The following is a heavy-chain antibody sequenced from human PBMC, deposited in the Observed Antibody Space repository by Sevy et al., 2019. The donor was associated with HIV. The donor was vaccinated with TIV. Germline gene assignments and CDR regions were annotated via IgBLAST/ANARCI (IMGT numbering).Heavy chain of an antibody. CDR2: ISYDGSSH. J-gene: IGHJ4*02. Sequence: GGSLRLSCAASEFIFSTYAMHWVRQAPGKGLEWVAVISYDGSSHYYAYSVKGRFTISRDNSKNTLFLQMNSLRLEDTAFYYCARDAGYSTDWYPSDYWGQGTLVTVSS. V-gene: IGHV3-30-3*01. CDR1: EFIFSTYA. CDR3: ARDAGYSTDWYPSDY. D-gene: IGHD6-19*01.